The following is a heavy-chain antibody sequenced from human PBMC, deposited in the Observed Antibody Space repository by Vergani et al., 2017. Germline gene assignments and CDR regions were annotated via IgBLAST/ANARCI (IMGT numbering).Heavy chain of an antibody. Sequence: QLQLQESGSGLVKPSQTLSLTCAVSGGSISSGGYSWSWIRQPPGKGLEWIGNIYHSGSTYSNPSLKSRVTISVDRSKNQFSLKLRSVTAADTAVYYCARTVRGVPHFDDWGQGTLVTGSS. D-gene: IGHD3-10*01. CDR2: IYHSGST. CDR1: GGSISSGGYS. V-gene: IGHV4-30-2*01. CDR3: ARTVRGVPHFDD. J-gene: IGHJ4*02.